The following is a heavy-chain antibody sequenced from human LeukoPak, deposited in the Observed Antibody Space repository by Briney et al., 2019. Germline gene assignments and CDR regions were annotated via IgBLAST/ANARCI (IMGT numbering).Heavy chain of an antibody. CDR2: IYYSGST. Sequence: SETLSLTCTVSGGSISSSSYYWGWIRQPPGKGLEWIGSIYYSGSTYYNPSLKSRVTISVDTSKNQFSLKLSSVTAADTAVYYCARLGPGVMLGRGEGRIDNWGQGTLFSVSS. CDR1: GGSISSSSYY. J-gene: IGHJ4*02. CDR3: ARLGPGVMLGRGEGRIDN. D-gene: IGHD3-10*02. V-gene: IGHV4-39*01.